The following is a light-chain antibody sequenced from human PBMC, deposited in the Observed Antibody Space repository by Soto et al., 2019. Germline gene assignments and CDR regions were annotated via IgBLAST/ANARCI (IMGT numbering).Light chain of an antibody. J-gene: IGKJ4*01. CDR3: QQRSNRPFT. V-gene: IGKV3-11*01. Sequence: EIVLTQSPATLSLSPGERAALSCRASQSVSSYLAWYQQKPGQAPRLLIYDASKRAPGIPARFTGSGSGADFTLTISRLEPEDFAVYFCQQRSNRPFTFGGGTKVDI. CDR1: QSVSSY. CDR2: DAS.